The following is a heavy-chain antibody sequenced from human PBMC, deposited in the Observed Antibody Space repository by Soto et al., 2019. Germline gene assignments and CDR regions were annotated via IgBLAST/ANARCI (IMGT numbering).Heavy chain of an antibody. CDR3: ARGDYYDTNGPFSDAFDI. CDR2: INSDGSDS. D-gene: IGHD3-22*01. J-gene: IGHJ3*02. Sequence: PGGSLRLSCAASGFTFSNFWMHWVRQAPGKGLVWVSHINSDGSDSTHADSVKGRFTISRDNAKSSLYLQMSSLRAEDTAVYYCARGDYYDTNGPFSDAFDIWGQGTMVTVSS. V-gene: IGHV3-74*01. CDR1: GFTFSNFW.